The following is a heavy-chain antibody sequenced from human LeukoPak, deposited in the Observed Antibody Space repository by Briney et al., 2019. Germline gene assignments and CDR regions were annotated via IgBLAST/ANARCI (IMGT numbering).Heavy chain of an antibody. CDR2: INHSGST. Sequence: SETLSLTCAVYGGSFSGYYWSWIRQPPGKRLEWIGEINHSGSTNYNPSLKSRVTISVDTSKNQFSLKLSSVTAADTAVYYCARSNHQLLWYYYYMDVWGKGTTVTVSS. CDR1: GGSFSGYY. J-gene: IGHJ6*03. CDR3: ARSNHQLLWYYYYMDV. D-gene: IGHD1-14*01. V-gene: IGHV4-34*01.